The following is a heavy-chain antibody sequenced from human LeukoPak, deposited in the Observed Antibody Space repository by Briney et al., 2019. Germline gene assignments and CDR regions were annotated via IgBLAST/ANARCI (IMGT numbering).Heavy chain of an antibody. CDR1: GFTFSSYW. V-gene: IGHV3-74*01. CDR3: ARDLYSFDF. Sequence: SGGSLRLSCAASGFTFSSYWMHWVRQAPGKGLVWVSRINIDGSSTIYADSVKGRFTISRDNAKNTPYLQMKSLRVEDTAVYYCARDLYSFDFWGQGTLVTVSS. CDR2: INIDGSST. D-gene: IGHD2-21*01. J-gene: IGHJ4*02.